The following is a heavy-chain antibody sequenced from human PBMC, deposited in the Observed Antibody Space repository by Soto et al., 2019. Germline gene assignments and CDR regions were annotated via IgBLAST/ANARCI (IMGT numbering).Heavy chain of an antibody. Sequence: PGGSLRLSCAASGFTFSSYAMHWVRQAPGKGLEWVAVISYDGSNKYYADSVKGRFTISRDNSKNTLYLQMNSLRAEDTAVYYCARGCISTSCYLVYWGQGTLVTVSS. CDR1: GFTFSSYA. CDR3: ARGCISTSCYLVY. D-gene: IGHD2-2*01. CDR2: ISYDGSNK. V-gene: IGHV3-30-3*01. J-gene: IGHJ4*02.